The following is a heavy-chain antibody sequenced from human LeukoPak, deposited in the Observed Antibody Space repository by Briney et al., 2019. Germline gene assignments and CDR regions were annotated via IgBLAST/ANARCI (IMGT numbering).Heavy chain of an antibody. CDR2: ISYDGSNK. CDR3: AKDYGSGSYYIDY. D-gene: IGHD3-10*01. CDR1: GFTFSNYG. V-gene: IGHV3-30*18. J-gene: IGHJ4*02. Sequence: GGSLRLFCAASGFTFSNYGMHWVRQAPGKGLEWVAVISYDGSNKYYADSVKGRFTISRDNSKNTLYLQMNSLRAEDTAVYYCAKDYGSGSYYIDYWGQGTLVTVSS.